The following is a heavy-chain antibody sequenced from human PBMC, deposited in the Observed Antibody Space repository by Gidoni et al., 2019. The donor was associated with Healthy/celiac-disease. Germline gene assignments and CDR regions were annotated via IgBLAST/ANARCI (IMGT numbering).Heavy chain of an antibody. CDR2: TIPIFGTS. CDR1: GGPFSSYA. CDR3: ARALGIAAAGTPYYFDY. D-gene: IGHD6-13*01. J-gene: IGHJ4*02. Sequence: QVQLVQSGAEVKKPGSSVKVSSKPSGGPFSSYAISWVRQAPGQGLEWMGGTIPIFGTSNHAQKFQGRVTTTADKSTSTAYMELSSLRSEDTAVYYCARALGIAAAGTPYYFDYWGQGTLVTVSS. V-gene: IGHV1-69*06.